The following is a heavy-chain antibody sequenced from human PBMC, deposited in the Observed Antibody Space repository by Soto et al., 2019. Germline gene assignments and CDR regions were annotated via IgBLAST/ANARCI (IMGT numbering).Heavy chain of an antibody. CDR3: SRGILV. D-gene: IGHD5-18*01. CDR2: ISYGGST. V-gene: IGHV4-31*03. CDR1: GGSINSGGYC. Sequence: QVQLQESGPGLVKPSQTLSLTCTVSGGSINSGGYCWSWIRQHPGKGLDWIGCISYGGSTSYNPSLKRRVTISVDTSKTQFSLQLSSVTAADTAVYYCSRGILVWGQGTLITVSS. J-gene: IGHJ4*02.